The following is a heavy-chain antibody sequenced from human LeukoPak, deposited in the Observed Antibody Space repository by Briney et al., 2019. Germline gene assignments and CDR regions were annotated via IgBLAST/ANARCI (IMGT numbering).Heavy chain of an antibody. Sequence: GGSLRLSCAASGFIFCTYAMTWARQAPGKGLEWVSRICRDGVGTYYADSVKGRFTISKDNSKNTLYLQMNSLRAEDTAVYYCVRPALTEGVTRWFDSWGQGTLVTVSS. CDR1: GFIFCTYA. CDR2: ICRDGVGT. D-gene: IGHD1-14*01. J-gene: IGHJ5*01. V-gene: IGHV3-23*01. CDR3: VRPALTEGVTRWFDS.